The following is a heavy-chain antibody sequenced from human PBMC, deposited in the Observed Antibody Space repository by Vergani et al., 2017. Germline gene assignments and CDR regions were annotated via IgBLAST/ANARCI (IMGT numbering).Heavy chain of an antibody. Sequence: QVQLQESGPGLVKPSETLSLTCTVSGGSISSYYWSWIRQPPGKGLEWIGYIYYSGSTNYNPSLKSRVTISVDTSKNQFSLKLSSVTAADTAVYYCARVKHYYYGMDVWGQGTTVTVSS. CDR2: IYYSGST. J-gene: IGHJ6*02. V-gene: IGHV4-59*01. CDR3: ARVKHYYYGMDV. CDR1: GGSISSYY.